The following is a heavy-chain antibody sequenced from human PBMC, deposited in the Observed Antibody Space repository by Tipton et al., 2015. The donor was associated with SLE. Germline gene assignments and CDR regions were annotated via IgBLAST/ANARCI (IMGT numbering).Heavy chain of an antibody. D-gene: IGHD6-13*01. CDR1: GGSISSHY. V-gene: IGHV4-59*11. CDR2: IYYSGST. Sequence: TLSLTCTVSGGSISSHYWSWIRQPPGKGLEWIGYIYYSGSTNYNPSLKSRVTISVDKSKNQFSLKLSSVTAADTAVYYCAREGYSSSWFPLGYHGLDVWGQGTTVTVSS. CDR3: AREGYSSSWFPLGYHGLDV. J-gene: IGHJ6*02.